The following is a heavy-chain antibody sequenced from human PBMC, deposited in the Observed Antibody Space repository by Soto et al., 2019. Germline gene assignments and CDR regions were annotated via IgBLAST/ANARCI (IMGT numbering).Heavy chain of an antibody. D-gene: IGHD1-26*01. CDR3: AAIREVDV. Sequence: QTGGSLRLSCAASGFTFSSYAMHWVRQAPGKGLEWVALISYDGYSKWYADAVKGRFTISRDNSNNTLFLEMNSLRADDTAVYFCAAIREVDVWGQGTTVTVSS. CDR1: GFTFSSYA. CDR2: ISYDGYSK. J-gene: IGHJ6*02. V-gene: IGHV3-30*03.